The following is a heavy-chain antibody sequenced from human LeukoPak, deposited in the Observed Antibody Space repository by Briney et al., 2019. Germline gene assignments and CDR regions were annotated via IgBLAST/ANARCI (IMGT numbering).Heavy chain of an antibody. CDR1: GFTFSSYE. D-gene: IGHD6-19*01. CDR3: ARDKAVAGLFDY. J-gene: IGHJ4*02. CDR2: ISSSGSTI. Sequence: GGSLRLSCAASGFTFSSYEMNWVRQAPGKGLEWVSYISSSGSTIYYADSVKGRFTISRDNAKNSLYLQMNSLRAEDTAVYYCARDKAVAGLFDYWGQGTLVTVSP. V-gene: IGHV3-48*03.